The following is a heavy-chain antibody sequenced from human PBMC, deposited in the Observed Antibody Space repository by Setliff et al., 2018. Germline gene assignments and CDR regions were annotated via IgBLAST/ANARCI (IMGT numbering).Heavy chain of an antibody. J-gene: IGHJ6*02. V-gene: IGHV4-39*02. D-gene: IGHD3-10*01. Sequence: KPSETLSLTCSVSGGSISGSHYSWVWMRQPPGKRLEWIGSTYYNGTAYYNPSLQSRFTISRDNAKNSLYLQMNSLRAEDSAVYYCARDGVFYAMDFWGQGTTVTVSS. CDR1: GGSISGSHYS. CDR3: ARDGVFYAMDF. CDR2: TYYNGTA.